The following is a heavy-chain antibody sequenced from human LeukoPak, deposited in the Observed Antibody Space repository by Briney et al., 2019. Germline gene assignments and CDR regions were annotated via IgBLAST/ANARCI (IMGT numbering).Heavy chain of an antibody. CDR2: INHSGST. J-gene: IGHJ4*02. Sequence: PSETLSLTCAVYGGSFSGYYWSWIRQPPGKGLEWIGEINHSGSTNYNPSLKSRVTISVDTSKNQFSLKLSSVTAADTAVYYCASFYMRADWGQGTRSPSPQ. V-gene: IGHV4-34*01. CDR1: GGSFSGYY. CDR3: ASFYMRAD.